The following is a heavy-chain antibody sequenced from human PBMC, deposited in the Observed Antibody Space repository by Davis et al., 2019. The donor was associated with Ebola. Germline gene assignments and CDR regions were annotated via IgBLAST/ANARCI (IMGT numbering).Heavy chain of an antibody. J-gene: IGHJ6*03. D-gene: IGHD1-1*01. Sequence: SSTYSGLTSSTYWMHWFRQAPGKGPVWVSRINGDGGGITYADSVKGRFTISRDNAKNSLYLQMDSLRAEDTAVYYCAKAHWNDLYYYMDVWGEGTTVTVSS. CDR3: AKAHWNDLYYYMDV. V-gene: IGHV3-74*01. CDR1: GLTSSTYW. CDR2: INGDGGGI.